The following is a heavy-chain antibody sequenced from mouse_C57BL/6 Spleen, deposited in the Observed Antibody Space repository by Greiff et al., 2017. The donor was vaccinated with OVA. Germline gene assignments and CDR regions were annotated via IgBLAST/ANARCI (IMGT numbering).Heavy chain of an antibody. CDR1: GYTFTDYY. D-gene: IGHD2-1*01. J-gene: IGHJ4*01. CDR3: ARGVYYGNYRDAMDY. Sequence: VQLQQSGPVLVKPGASVKMSCKASGYTFTDYYMNWVKQSHGKSLEWIGVINPYNGGTSYNQKFKGKATLTVAKSSSTAYMELNSLTSEDSAVYYCARGVYYGNYRDAMDYWGQGTSVTVSS. V-gene: IGHV1-19*01. CDR2: INPYNGGT.